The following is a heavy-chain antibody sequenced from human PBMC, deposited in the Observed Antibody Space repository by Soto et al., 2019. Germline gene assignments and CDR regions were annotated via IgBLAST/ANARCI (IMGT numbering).Heavy chain of an antibody. CDR3: ASPGYCISTSCYGPTNHDAFDI. Sequence: PGGSLRLSCAASGFTFSSYAMSWVRQAPGKGLEWVSAISGSGGSTYYADSVKGRFTISRDNSKNTLYLQMKSLRAEDTAVYYCASPGYCISTSCYGPTNHDAFDIWGQGTMVTVSS. J-gene: IGHJ3*02. D-gene: IGHD2-2*01. CDR2: ISGSGGST. CDR1: GFTFSSYA. V-gene: IGHV3-23*01.